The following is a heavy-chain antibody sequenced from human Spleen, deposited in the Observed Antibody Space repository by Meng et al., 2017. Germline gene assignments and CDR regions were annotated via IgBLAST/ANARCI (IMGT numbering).Heavy chain of an antibody. CDR3: SGHVDY. V-gene: IGHV3-15*01. CDR2: MKSNVDGGTV. Sequence: EVQLVESGGGFVKPAGSLRLSCAASGFTFSNAWMTWVRQAPGKGLEWIGRMKSNVDGGTVDYAAAVKGRFFISRDDSENTFYLQMNSLKTEDTAVYYCSGHVDYWGHGTLVTVSS. J-gene: IGHJ4*01. CDR1: GFTFSNAW.